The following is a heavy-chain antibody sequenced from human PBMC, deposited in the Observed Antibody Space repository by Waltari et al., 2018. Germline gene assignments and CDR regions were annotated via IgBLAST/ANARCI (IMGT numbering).Heavy chain of an antibody. J-gene: IGHJ4*02. CDR1: GCDFIIYA. CDR2: ISDSGVIT. V-gene: IGHV3-23*01. D-gene: IGHD3-22*01. Sequence: EVHLLESGGGLAQPGGSRGLSCVGSGCDFIIYAMSWVRQGPGKGLEWVSGISDSGVITKYADSVKGRFTVSRDNSKNTVFLQLNSLRAEDTAIYYCARHLYSIDYLELGNWGQGTLVTVSS. CDR3: ARHLYSIDYLELGN.